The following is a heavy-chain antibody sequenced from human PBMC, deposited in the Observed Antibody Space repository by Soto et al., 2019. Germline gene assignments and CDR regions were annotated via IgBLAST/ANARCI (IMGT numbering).Heavy chain of an antibody. V-gene: IGHV1-69*13. CDR1: GGTFSSYA. CDR2: IIPIFGTA. J-gene: IGHJ6*02. CDR3: ARGAPGGYYYYGMDV. Sequence: ASVKVSCKASGGTFSSYAISWVRQAPGQGLEWMGGIIPIFGTANYAQKFQGRVTITADESTSTAYMELSSLRSEDTAVYYCARGAPGGYYYYGMDVWGQGTTVTVSS.